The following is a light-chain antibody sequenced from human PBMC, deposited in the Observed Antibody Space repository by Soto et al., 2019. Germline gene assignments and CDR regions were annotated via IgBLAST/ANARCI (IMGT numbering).Light chain of an antibody. CDR1: QSVANY. J-gene: IGKJ2*01. Sequence: IVLTQSPATLSLSPGERASLSCRASQSVANYLAWYQQKPGQAPRLLISDASNRATGTPARFSGSGSGTDFTLTISSLEPEDFAVYYCQQRSNWPPYTFGQGTKLEIK. V-gene: IGKV3-11*01. CDR3: QQRSNWPPYT. CDR2: DAS.